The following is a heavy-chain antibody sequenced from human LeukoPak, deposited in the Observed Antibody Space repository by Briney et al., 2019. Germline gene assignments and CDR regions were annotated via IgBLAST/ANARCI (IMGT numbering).Heavy chain of an antibody. D-gene: IGHD3-9*01. Sequence: GGSLRLSCAASGFVFSSWWMIWFRRLPGKGLVSVSHINTDGSYIRYADSVKGRFTISRDNAKNTLYLQMNSLRPEDTGVYYCTTFGIDWSLSYWGQGALVTVSS. J-gene: IGHJ4*02. CDR3: TTFGIDWSLSY. CDR1: GFVFSSWW. V-gene: IGHV3-74*01. CDR2: INTDGSYI.